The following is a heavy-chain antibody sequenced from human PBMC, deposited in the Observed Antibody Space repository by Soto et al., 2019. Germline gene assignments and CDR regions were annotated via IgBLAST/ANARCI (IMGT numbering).Heavy chain of an antibody. CDR2: DGAGGTI. CDR1: GFTLSSYS. Sequence: PGGSLRLSCVVSGFTLSSYSMNWVRQAPGKGLEWVSHDGAGGTILYADSVKGRFTVSRDNAKNSLYLQMNILRDGDTAVYYCARQVPYGDHDHWGQGTLVTVSS. D-gene: IGHD4-17*01. V-gene: IGHV3-48*02. CDR3: ARQVPYGDHDH. J-gene: IGHJ4*02.